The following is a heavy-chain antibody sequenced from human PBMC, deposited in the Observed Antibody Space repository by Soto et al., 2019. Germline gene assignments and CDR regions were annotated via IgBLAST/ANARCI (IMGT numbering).Heavy chain of an antibody. CDR2: ISYDGSNK. V-gene: IGHV3-30-3*01. CDR1: GFTFSSYA. J-gene: IGHJ5*02. Sequence: QVQLVESGGGVVQPGRSLRLSCAASGFTFSSYAMHWVRQAPGKGLEWVAVISYDGSNKYYADSVKGRFTISRDNSKNTLYLQMNSLRAEDTAVYYCARDPYYYGSGSYNWFDPWGQGTLVTVSS. D-gene: IGHD3-10*01. CDR3: ARDPYYYGSGSYNWFDP.